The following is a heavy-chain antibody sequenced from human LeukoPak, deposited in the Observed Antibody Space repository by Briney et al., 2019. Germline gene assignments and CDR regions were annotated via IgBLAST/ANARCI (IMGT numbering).Heavy chain of an antibody. J-gene: IGHJ6*04. CDR2: IYPGDSDT. CDR3: ARLGYYGSGSFHGMDV. Sequence: GESLKISWKGSGYSFTSYWIGWVRQMPGKGLEWMGIIYPGDSDTRYSPSFQGQFTISADKSISTAYLQWSSLKASDTAMYYCARLGYYGSGSFHGMDVWGKGTTVTVSS. V-gene: IGHV5-51*01. D-gene: IGHD3-10*01. CDR1: GYSFTSYW.